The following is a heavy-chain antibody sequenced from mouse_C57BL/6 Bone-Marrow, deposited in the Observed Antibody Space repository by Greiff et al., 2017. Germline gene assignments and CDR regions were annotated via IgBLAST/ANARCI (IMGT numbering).Heavy chain of an antibody. J-gene: IGHJ1*03. Sequence: QVQLQQPGAELVKPGASVKLSCKASGYTFTSYWMHWVKQRPGQGLEWIGMIHPNSGSTNYNEKFKSKATLTVDKSSSTAYMQLRSLTSEGSAVYDCARERVTAVWYFDVWGTGTTVTVSS. CDR1: GYTFTSYW. V-gene: IGHV1-64*01. CDR2: IHPNSGST. D-gene: IGHD2-2*01. CDR3: ARERVTAVWYFDV.